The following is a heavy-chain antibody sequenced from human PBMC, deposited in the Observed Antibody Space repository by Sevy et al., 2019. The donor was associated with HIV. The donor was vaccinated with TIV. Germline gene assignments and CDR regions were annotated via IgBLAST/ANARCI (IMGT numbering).Heavy chain of an antibody. J-gene: IGHJ6*02. V-gene: IGHV3-48*04. D-gene: IGHD4-17*01. CDR3: AGDHVKDGDLGDYYYSAMDV. CDR2: ISGSDNTI. Sequence: GGSLRLSCAASGFTFSSYWMHWVRRAPGKGLEWLSYISGSDNTIYYADSVKGRFTISRDNAKNSLYLQMNSLRAEDTAVYYCAGDHVKDGDLGDYYYSAMDVWGQRTSVTVSS. CDR1: GFTFSSYW.